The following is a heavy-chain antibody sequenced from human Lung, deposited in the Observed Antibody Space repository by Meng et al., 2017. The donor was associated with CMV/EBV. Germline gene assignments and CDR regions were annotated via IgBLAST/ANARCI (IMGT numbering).Heavy chain of an antibody. Sequence: QITLKESGPTLVKPTQTLTLTCTFPGFSFSTSGVGVGWIRQPPGKALEWLALIYWDDDKRYSPSLKSRLTITKDTSKNQVVLTMTNMDPVDTATYYCAHSTGYCSSTSCYQRPFDYWGQGTMVTVSS. CDR2: IYWDDDK. CDR3: AHSTGYCSSTSCYQRPFDY. D-gene: IGHD2-2*01. CDR1: GFSFSTSGVG. J-gene: IGHJ4*02. V-gene: IGHV2-5*02.